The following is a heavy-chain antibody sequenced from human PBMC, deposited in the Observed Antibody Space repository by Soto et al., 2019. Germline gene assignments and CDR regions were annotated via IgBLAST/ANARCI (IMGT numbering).Heavy chain of an antibody. CDR2: INHSGSA. D-gene: IGHD6-19*01. V-gene: IGHV4-34*01. Sequence: SETLSLTCAVYGESFSGHIWTWIRQTPGKGLQWIGQINHSGSASYNPPLKSRVTISVHTSNSQFSLELSSVTAADTAVYYCARGLITGSHYSGGWYYFDSWGQGTQVTVSS. J-gene: IGHJ4*02. CDR3: ARGLITGSHYSGGWYYFDS. CDR1: GESFSGHI.